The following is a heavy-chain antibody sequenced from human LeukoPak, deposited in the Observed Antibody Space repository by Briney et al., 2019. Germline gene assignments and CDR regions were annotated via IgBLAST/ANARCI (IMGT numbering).Heavy chain of an antibody. CDR1: GFTVSSNY. CDR2: ISGSGGST. CDR3: AKENVVRGVIGGYFDY. D-gene: IGHD3-10*01. J-gene: IGHJ4*02. Sequence: GGSLRLSCAASGFTVSSNYMSWVRQAPGKGLEWVSTISGSGGSTYYADSVKGRFTISRDNSKNTLYLQMNSLRAEDTAVYYCAKENVVRGVIGGYFDYWGQGTLVTVSS. V-gene: IGHV3-23*01.